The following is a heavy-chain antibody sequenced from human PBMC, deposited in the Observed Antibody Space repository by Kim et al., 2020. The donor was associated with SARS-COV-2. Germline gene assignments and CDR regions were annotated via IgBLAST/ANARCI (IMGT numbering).Heavy chain of an antibody. J-gene: IGHJ5*01. Sequence: SETLSLTCTVSGGSISSDYWSWIRQPPGKGLEWIGYIYYSGSTNYNPSLKRRVTISVDTSKNQFSLKLSSVTAADTAVYYCERENACAHFPGIAAAVWF. D-gene: IGHD6-13*01. CDR1: GGSISSDY. V-gene: IGHV4-59*01. CDR2: IYYSGST. CDR3: ERENACAHFPGIAAAVWF.